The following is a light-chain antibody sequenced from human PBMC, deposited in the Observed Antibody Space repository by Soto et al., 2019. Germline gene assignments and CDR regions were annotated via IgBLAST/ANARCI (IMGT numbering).Light chain of an antibody. CDR1: SSNIGAGYV. V-gene: IGLV1-40*01. CDR3: QAYDSRLSGSV. Sequence: QSVLTQPPSVSGAPGQRVTISCTGSSSNIGAGYVVHWYQQLPGTAPKLLIYDNRKRPSGVPDRFSGSESGTSASLAITGLQAEDEGDYYCQAYDSRLSGSVFGGGTKLTVL. J-gene: IGLJ3*02. CDR2: DNR.